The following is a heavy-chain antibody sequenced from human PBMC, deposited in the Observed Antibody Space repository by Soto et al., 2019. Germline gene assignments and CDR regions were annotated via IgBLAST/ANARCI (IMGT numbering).Heavy chain of an antibody. Sequence: GGSLRLSCAASGFTFSYSSMHWVRQAPGKGLEWVAVVSYDGGSKYYADSVKGRFTISRDNSKNMLYLHMNSLGTEDTAVYFCVREYTYGPNGEWGQGTQVTVSS. D-gene: IGHD2-2*02. CDR1: GFTFSYSS. J-gene: IGHJ4*02. CDR2: VSYDGGSK. CDR3: VREYTYGPNGE. V-gene: IGHV3-30-3*01.